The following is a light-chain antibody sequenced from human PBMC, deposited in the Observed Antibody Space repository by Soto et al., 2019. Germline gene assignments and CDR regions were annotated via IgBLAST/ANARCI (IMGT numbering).Light chain of an antibody. CDR2: EVN. J-gene: IGLJ3*02. CDR1: SSDVGGYNY. Sequence: QSALTQPPSASGSPGQSVAISCTGTSSDVGGYNYVSWYQQHPGKAPKLMINEVNKRPSGVPDRFSGSKSGNTASLTVSGLHAEDEADYYCSSYAGSSWVFGGGTKLTVL. V-gene: IGLV2-8*01. CDR3: SSYAGSSWV.